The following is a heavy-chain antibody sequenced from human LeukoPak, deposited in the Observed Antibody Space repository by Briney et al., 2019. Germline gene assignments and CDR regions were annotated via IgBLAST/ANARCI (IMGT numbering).Heavy chain of an antibody. D-gene: IGHD5-18*01. V-gene: IGHV5-51*01. CDR3: ARQTAMGRSGDY. CDR1: GYSFTSYW. Sequence: GASLKISFKASGYSFTSYWIGWLRQMPGKGLEWMGIIDPSDSETRYTPSFQGQVTISVDKSLTTADLQWNSLKASDTAMYYCARQTAMGRSGDYWGQGTLVTVSS. CDR2: IDPSDSET. J-gene: IGHJ4*02.